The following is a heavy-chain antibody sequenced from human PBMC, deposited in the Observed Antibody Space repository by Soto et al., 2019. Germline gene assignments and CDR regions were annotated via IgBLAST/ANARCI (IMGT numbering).Heavy chain of an antibody. CDR2: ISTNNGNA. CDR1: AYTFTSYG. V-gene: IGHV1-18*01. Sequence: QVQLVQSGAEVKKPGASVKVSCKASAYTFTSYGISWVRQAPGQGLEWMGWISTNNGNANSAQKFQDRVTMPTDTSTRTAYMELRSLRSDATAVYYCARILEGRFDYWGQGALVTVSS. J-gene: IGHJ4*02. CDR3: ARILEGRFDY.